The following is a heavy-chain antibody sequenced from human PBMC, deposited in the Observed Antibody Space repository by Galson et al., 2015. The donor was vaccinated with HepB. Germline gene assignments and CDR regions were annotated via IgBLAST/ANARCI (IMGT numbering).Heavy chain of an antibody. D-gene: IGHD3-10*01. Sequence: ETLSLTCAVYGGSFSGYYWSWIRQPPGKGLEWIGEINHSGSTNYNPSLKSRVTISVDTSKNQFSLKLSSVTAADTAVYYCARTSPPKLRITMVQGVYDYWAREPWSPSPQ. J-gene: IGHJ4*02. CDR2: INHSGST. CDR1: GGSFSGYY. CDR3: ARTSPPKLRITMVQGVYDY. V-gene: IGHV4-34*01.